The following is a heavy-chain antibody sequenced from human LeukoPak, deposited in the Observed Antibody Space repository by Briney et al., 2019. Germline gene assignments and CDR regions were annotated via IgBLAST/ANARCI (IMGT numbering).Heavy chain of an antibody. D-gene: IGHD2-21*02. CDR3: VREQHIVVVTAILDY. Sequence: ASVKVSCKASGYTFTSYGISWVRQAPGQGLEWMGWISAYNGNTNYAQKLQGRVTMTTDTSTSTAYMELRSLRSDDTAVYYCVREQHIVVVTAILDYWGQGTLVTVSS. V-gene: IGHV1-18*01. CDR1: GYTFTSYG. CDR2: ISAYNGNT. J-gene: IGHJ4*02.